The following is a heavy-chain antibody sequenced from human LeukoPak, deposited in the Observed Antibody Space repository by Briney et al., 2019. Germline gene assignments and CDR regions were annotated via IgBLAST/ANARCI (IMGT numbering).Heavy chain of an antibody. CDR2: ISAYNGNT. CDR1: GYTFTSYG. V-gene: IGHV1-18*01. CDR3: ARDPYYYDQGPSYGGYWYFDL. Sequence: ASVKVSCKASGYTFTSYGISWVRQAPGQGLEWMGWISAYNGNTNYAQKLQGRVTMTTDTSTSTAYMELRSLRSDDTAVYYCARDPYYYDQGPSYGGYWYFDLWGRGTLVTVSS. J-gene: IGHJ2*01. D-gene: IGHD3-22*01.